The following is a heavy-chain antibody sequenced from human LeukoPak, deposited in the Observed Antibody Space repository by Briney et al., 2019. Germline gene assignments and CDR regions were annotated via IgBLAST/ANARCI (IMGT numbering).Heavy chain of an antibody. CDR3: ARSTDHYDFWSGSPTDFDY. J-gene: IGHJ4*02. Sequence: PSDTLSLTCTLCGGSISSYYRSWIQQPPGKGLEGIGYIYYSGSTNYNPSLKSRVTISVDTSKNPFSLKLSSVTAADTAVYYCARSTDHYDFWSGSPTDFDYWGQGTLVTVSS. V-gene: IGHV4-59*08. CDR1: GGSISSYY. D-gene: IGHD3-3*01. CDR2: IYYSGST.